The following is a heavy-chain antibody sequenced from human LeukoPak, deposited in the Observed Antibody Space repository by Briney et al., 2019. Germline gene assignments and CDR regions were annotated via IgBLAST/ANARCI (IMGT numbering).Heavy chain of an antibody. V-gene: IGHV4-59*08. J-gene: IGHJ6*02. Sequence: SETLSLTCTVSGGSISSYYWSWIRQPPGKGLEWIGYIYYSGSTNYNPSLKSRVTISVETSKNQFSLKLSSVTAADTAVYYCASMGSIAAPAEAGVRYYYYYGMDVWGQGTTVTVSS. D-gene: IGHD6-25*01. CDR2: IYYSGST. CDR3: ASMGSIAAPAEAGVRYYYYYGMDV. CDR1: GGSISSYY.